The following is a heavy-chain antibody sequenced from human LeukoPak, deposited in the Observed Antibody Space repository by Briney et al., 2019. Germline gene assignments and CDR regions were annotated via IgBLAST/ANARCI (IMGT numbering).Heavy chain of an antibody. D-gene: IGHD2-2*03. V-gene: IGHV3-21*01. J-gene: IGHJ6*04. CDR3: ARDELGYCSSTSCPRNYGMDV. Sequence: MTGGSLRLSCAASGFTFSSYSTNWVRQAPGKGLEWVSSISSSSSYIYYADSVKGRFTISRDNAKNSLYLQMNSLRAEDTAVYYCARDELGYCSSTSCPRNYGMDVWGKGTTVTVSS. CDR1: GFTFSSYS. CDR2: ISSSSSYI.